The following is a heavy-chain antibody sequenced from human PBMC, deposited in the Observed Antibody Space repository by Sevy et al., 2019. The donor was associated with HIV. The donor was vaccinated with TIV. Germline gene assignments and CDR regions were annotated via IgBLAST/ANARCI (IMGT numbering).Heavy chain of an antibody. Sequence: GGSLRLSCAASGFTFDDYAMHWVRQAPGKGLERVSGISWNSGSIGYADSVKGRFTISRDNAKNSLYLQMNSLRAEDTALYYCAKEKGAYYDILTGEGGMDVWGQGTTVTVSS. J-gene: IGHJ6*02. V-gene: IGHV3-9*01. CDR2: ISWNSGSI. CDR3: AKEKGAYYDILTGEGGMDV. D-gene: IGHD3-9*01. CDR1: GFTFDDYA.